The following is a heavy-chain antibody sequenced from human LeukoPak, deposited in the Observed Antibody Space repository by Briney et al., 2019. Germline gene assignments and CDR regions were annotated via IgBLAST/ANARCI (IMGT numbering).Heavy chain of an antibody. CDR1: GYTFSGYY. Sequence: ASVRVSCKTSGYTFSGYYIHWVRQAPGQGLEWMGWINPNSAFTKCSQRFQGRVTMTRDTSISTAHMDLSGLRSDDTAVYYCARDEGFLEWLLNYWGQGTLVTVSS. V-gene: IGHV1-2*02. D-gene: IGHD3-3*01. CDR2: INPNSAFT. CDR3: ARDEGFLEWLLNY. J-gene: IGHJ4*02.